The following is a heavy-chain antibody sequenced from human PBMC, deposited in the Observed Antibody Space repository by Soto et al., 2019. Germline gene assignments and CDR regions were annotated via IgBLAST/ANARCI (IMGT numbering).Heavy chain of an antibody. CDR2: IVVGSGNT. CDR3: AEDSHCSSTSCYTKKLIYYYYGMDL. Sequence: ASVKVSCKASGFTFTSSAVQWLRQALGQRLEWIGWIVVGSGNTNYAQKFQERVTITRDMSKSTAYMELSSLRSEDKAVYYCAEDSHCSSTSCYTKKLIYYYYGMDLWGQGTKVTVSS. J-gene: IGHJ6*02. V-gene: IGHV1-58*01. D-gene: IGHD2-2*02. CDR1: GFTFTSSA.